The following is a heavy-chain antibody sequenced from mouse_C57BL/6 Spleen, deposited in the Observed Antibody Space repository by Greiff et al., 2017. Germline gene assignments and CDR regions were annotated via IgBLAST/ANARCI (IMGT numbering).Heavy chain of an antibody. CDR2: IDPSASYT. Sequence: QVQLQQPGAELVKPGASVKLSCKASGYTFTSYWMQWVKQRPGQGLEWIGEIDPSASYTNYNQKFKGKATLTVDTSSSTAYMQLSSLTSEDSAFYYWARKEGGAWFAYWGQGTLVTVSA. CDR1: GYTFTSYW. CDR3: ARKEGGAWFAY. V-gene: IGHV1-50*01. J-gene: IGHJ3*01.